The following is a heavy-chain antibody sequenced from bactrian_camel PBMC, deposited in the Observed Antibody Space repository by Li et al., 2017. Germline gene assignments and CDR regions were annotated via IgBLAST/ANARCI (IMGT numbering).Heavy chain of an antibody. Sequence: HVQLVESGGGSVQAGGSLSLSCVASGDTISRYCMGWFRQIPDKEREGVAGIESDGSTSYTDSVKGRFTISQDTAKSTLYLQMNDLRPDDTAMYYCAADLRPPLWLMKGTHTLGCEFNVNGQGTQVTVS. J-gene: IGHJ4*01. V-gene: IGHV3S57*01. CDR2: IESDGST. D-gene: IGHD5*01. CDR1: GDTISRYC.